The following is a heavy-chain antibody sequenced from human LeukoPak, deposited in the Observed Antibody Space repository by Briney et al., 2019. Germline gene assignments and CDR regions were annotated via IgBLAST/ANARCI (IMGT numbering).Heavy chain of an antibody. CDR3: ARVGVRVDFWSGYNYYFDY. D-gene: IGHD3-3*01. Sequence: SETLSLTCTVSGGSISSYYWSWIRQPPGKGLEWIGYIYYSGSTNYNPSLKSRVTISVDTSKNQFSLKLSSVTAADTAVYYCARVGVRVDFWSGYNYYFDYWGQGTLVTVSS. J-gene: IGHJ4*02. CDR1: GGSISSYY. V-gene: IGHV4-59*01. CDR2: IYYSGST.